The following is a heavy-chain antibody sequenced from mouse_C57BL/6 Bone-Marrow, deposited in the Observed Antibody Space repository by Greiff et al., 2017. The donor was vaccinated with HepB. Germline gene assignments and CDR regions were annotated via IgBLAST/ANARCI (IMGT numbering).Heavy chain of an antibody. J-gene: IGHJ1*03. CDR2: IYPGSGST. D-gene: IGHD1-1*01. CDR1: GYTFTSYW. V-gene: IGHV1-55*01. CDR3: ARGEGLITTVVATGYFDV. Sequence: QVQLQQPGAELVKPGASVKMSCKASGYTFTSYWITWVKQRPGQGLEWIGDIYPGSGSTNYNEKFKSKATLTVDTSSSTAYMQLSSLTSEDSAVYYCARGEGLITTVVATGYFDVWGTGTTVTVSS.